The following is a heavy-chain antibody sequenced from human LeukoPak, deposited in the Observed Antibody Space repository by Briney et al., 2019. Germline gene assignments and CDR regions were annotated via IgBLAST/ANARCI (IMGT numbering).Heavy chain of an antibody. J-gene: IGHJ4*02. CDR1: KFTFSHFG. Sequence: PGGSLRLSCAASKFTFSHFGMQWVRQAPGKGLEWVAAIWNDGSSQYYAESVKGRFTVSRDNSHNTLHLQMNSLRPEDTAVYYCAKDAQRGFDYSNSLENWGQGTLVTVAS. D-gene: IGHD4-11*01. CDR3: AKDAQRGFDYSNSLEN. V-gene: IGHV3-33*06. CDR2: IWNDGSSQ.